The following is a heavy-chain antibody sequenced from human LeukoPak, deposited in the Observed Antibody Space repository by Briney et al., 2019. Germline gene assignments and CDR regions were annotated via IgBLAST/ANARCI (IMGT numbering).Heavy chain of an antibody. D-gene: IGHD6-13*01. CDR3: AMELLVPIPLKAFHY. J-gene: IGHJ4*02. V-gene: IGHV1-2*02. CDR2: INPANGAT. CDR1: GDTFTDYY. Sequence: WASVKVSRKASGDTFTDYYIHWVRQAPGQGLEWVCGINPANGATHFAQKFRGRVTVTRDTAISTGYVELSGLTSDDTAVYYCAMELLVPIPLKAFHYWGQGTLVTVSS.